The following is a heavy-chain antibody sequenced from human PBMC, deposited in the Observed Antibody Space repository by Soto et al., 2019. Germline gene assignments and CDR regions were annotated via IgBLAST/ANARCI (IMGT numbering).Heavy chain of an antibody. CDR2: IRSKANSYAT. CDR1: GFTFSGSA. V-gene: IGHV3-73*01. CDR3: TRHEDEGGAPYSSS. J-gene: IGHJ4*02. Sequence: GGSLRLSCAASGFTFSGSAMHWVRQASGKGLEWVGRIRSKANSYATAYAASVKGRFTISRDDSKNTAYLQMNSLKTEDTAVYYCTRHEDEGGAPYSSSWGQGTLVTVSS. D-gene: IGHD6-13*01.